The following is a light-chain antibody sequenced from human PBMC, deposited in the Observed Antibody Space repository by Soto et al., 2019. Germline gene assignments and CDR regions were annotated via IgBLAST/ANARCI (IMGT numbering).Light chain of an antibody. V-gene: IGKV1-5*01. CDR3: QQYKDYTWT. CDR1: QSISTW. J-gene: IGKJ1*01. CDR2: DAS. Sequence: DIQMTQYPSTLSASVGDRVTITCRASQSISTWLAWYQQKPGKAPKVLIYDASSLGSGVPSRFSGSGSGTEFTLTITSLQPDDSATYYCQQYKDYTWTFGQGTKVDIK.